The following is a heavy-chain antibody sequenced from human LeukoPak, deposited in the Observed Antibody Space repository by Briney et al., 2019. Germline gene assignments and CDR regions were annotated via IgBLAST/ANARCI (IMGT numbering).Heavy chain of an antibody. D-gene: IGHD5-12*01. CDR1: SGTYSSYA. Sequence: SVYFSCKPPSGTYSSYAISWVRQAPGQGLKWMGGIIPIFGTANYAQKFQGRVTITTDESTSTAYMELSSLRSEDTAVYYCASPPLGYSGYDYFYWGQGTLVIVSS. J-gene: IGHJ4*02. CDR2: IIPIFGTA. CDR3: ASPPLGYSGYDYFY. V-gene: IGHV1-69*05.